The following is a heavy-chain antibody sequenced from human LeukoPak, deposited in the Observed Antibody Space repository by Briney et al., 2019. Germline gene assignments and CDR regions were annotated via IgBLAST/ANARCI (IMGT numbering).Heavy chain of an antibody. CDR2: IIPIFGTA. V-gene: IGHV1-69*05. D-gene: IGHD3-22*01. J-gene: IGHJ4*02. CDR1: GGTFSSYA. Sequence: SVKVSCKASGGTFSSYAISWVRQAPGQGLEWMGGIIPIFGTANYAQKFQGRVTITTDESTSTAYMELSSLRSEDTAVYYCAANLEDYYDSSGYCFDYWGQGTLVTVSS. CDR3: AANLEDYYDSSGYCFDY.